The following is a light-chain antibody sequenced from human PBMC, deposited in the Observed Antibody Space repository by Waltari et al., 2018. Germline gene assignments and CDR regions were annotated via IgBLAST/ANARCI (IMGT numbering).Light chain of an antibody. Sequence: DIQMTQSPSSLSASAGDTVTITCRASQSISNWLDWYQQKPGKAPKLLIYKASSLQGGVPSRFRGSGSGTEFTLTISSLQPEDFATYYCLQYSSSPYNFGQGTKVEIK. CDR1: QSISNW. CDR3: LQYSSSPYN. CDR2: KAS. J-gene: IGKJ2*01. V-gene: IGKV1-5*03.